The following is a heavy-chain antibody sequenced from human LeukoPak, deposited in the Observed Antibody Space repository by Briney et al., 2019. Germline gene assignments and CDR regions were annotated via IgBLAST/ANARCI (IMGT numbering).Heavy chain of an antibody. CDR2: ITRGSIYT. V-gene: IGHV3-21*01. CDR1: GFTFSNYN. Sequence: GGSLRLSCAASGFTFSNYNMNWVRQTPGKGLEWVSSITRGSIYTFYADSVKGRFTISRDNAKNSLSLQMNSLRAEDTAVYYCARALRSGFYSPFDFWGQGVQVTVPS. CDR3: ARALRSGFYSPFDF. J-gene: IGHJ4*02. D-gene: IGHD3-22*01.